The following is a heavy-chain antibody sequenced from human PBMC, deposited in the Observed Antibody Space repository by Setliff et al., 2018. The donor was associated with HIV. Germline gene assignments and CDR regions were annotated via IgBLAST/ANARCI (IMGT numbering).Heavy chain of an antibody. CDR3: AKGHYSSGDSKQNGFDM. V-gene: IGHV3-23*01. J-gene: IGHJ3*02. Sequence: PGGSLRLSCTASGFTFGDYSMSWVRQAPGKGLEWVSAISGSGGLTFYADSVKGRFTISRDNSKNTLYLQMNSLRAEDTVVYYCAKGHYSSGDSKQNGFDMWGQGTMVTVSS. CDR2: ISGSGGLT. CDR1: GFTFGDYS. D-gene: IGHD3-22*01.